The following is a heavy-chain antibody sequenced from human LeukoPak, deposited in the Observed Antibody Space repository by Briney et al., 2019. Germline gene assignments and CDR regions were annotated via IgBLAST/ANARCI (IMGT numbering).Heavy chain of an antibody. V-gene: IGHV1-8*01. Sequence: WASVKVSCKASGCTFTSYDINWVRQATGQGLEWMGWMNPNSGNTGYAQKFQGRVTMTRNTSISTAYMELSSLRSEDTAVYYCAGGGRIWGGFGKDKPPICWGQGTLVTVSS. CDR3: AGGGRIWGGFGKDKPPIC. CDR2: MNPNSGNT. D-gene: IGHD3-3*01. CDR1: GCTFTSYD. J-gene: IGHJ4*02.